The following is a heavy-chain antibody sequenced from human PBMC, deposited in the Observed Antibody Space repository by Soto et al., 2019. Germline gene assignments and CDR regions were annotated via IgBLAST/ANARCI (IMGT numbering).Heavy chain of an antibody. J-gene: IGHJ4*02. D-gene: IGHD3-22*01. CDR2: IYYSGST. CDR1: GGSISSGGYY. CDR3: ARDSYDSSGYYTIDY. Sequence: TLSLTCTVSGGSISSGGYYWSWIRQHPGKGLEWIGYIYYSGSTYYNPSLKSRVTISVDTSKNQPSLKLSSVTAADTAVYYCARDSYDSSGYYTIDYWGQGTLVTVSS. V-gene: IGHV4-31*03.